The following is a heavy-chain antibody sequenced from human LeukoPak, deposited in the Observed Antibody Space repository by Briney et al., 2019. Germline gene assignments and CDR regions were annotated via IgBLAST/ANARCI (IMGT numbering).Heavy chain of an antibody. CDR2: INHSGST. Sequence: SETLSLTCAVYGGSFSGYYWSRIRQPPGKGLEWIGEINHSGSTNYNPSLKSRVTISVDTSKNQFSLKLSSVTAADTAVYYCARAPARTRGDFVGYWGQGTLVTVSS. V-gene: IGHV4-34*01. J-gene: IGHJ4*02. CDR3: ARAPARTRGDFVGY. D-gene: IGHD6-6*01. CDR1: GGSFSGYY.